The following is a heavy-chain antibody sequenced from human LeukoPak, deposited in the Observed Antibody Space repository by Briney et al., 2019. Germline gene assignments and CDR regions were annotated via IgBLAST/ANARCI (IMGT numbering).Heavy chain of an antibody. V-gene: IGHV1-2*02. Sequence: GASVKVSCKASGYTFTGYYMHWVRQAPGQGLEWMGWINPNSGGTNYAQKFQGRVTMTRDTSISTAYMELSRLRSDDTAVYYRARANYMVRGVTHFDYWGQGTLVTVSS. CDR3: ARANYMVRGVTHFDY. CDR2: INPNSGGT. D-gene: IGHD3-10*01. CDR1: GYTFTGYY. J-gene: IGHJ4*02.